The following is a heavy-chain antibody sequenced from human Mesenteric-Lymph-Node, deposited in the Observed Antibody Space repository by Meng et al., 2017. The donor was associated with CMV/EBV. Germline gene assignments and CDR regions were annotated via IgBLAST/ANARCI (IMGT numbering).Heavy chain of an antibody. CDR2: TYYRSKWYS. Sequence: DSVSSNSAAWNWIRHSPSRGLEWLGRTYYRSKWYSDYALSVKSRITINPDTSKNQFSLKLASVTAADTAVFYCARERNAVAGGQFEYWGPGTLVTVSS. CDR1: DSVSSNSAA. D-gene: IGHD6-19*01. J-gene: IGHJ4*02. CDR3: ARERNAVAGGQFEY. V-gene: IGHV6-1*01.